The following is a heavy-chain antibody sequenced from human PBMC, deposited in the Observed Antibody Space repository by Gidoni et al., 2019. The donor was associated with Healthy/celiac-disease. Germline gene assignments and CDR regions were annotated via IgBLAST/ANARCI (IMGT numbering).Heavy chain of an antibody. CDR3: ARGADRDTAMDAFDI. Sequence: QVQLVESGGGVVQPGRSLRLSCAASGFTFSSYGMHWVGPAPGKGLVWVAVIWYDGNNKYYADSVKGRFTISRDNSKNTLYLQMNSLRAEDTAVYYCARGADRDTAMDAFDIWGQGTMVTVSS. J-gene: IGHJ3*02. CDR2: IWYDGNNK. D-gene: IGHD5-18*01. V-gene: IGHV3-33*01. CDR1: GFTFSSYG.